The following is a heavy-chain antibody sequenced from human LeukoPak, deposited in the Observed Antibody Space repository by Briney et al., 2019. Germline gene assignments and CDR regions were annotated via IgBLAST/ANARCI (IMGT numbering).Heavy chain of an antibody. V-gene: IGHV4-59*01. J-gene: IGHJ4*02. D-gene: IGHD3-22*01. CDR3: ARDTRYYDNSGYYYFDY. Sequence: SETLSLTCTVSGASISSYRWNWIRQPPGKGLEWIGYMHYSGSTNYNPSLKSRVTISVDTSKHQLSLKLNSVTSADTAVYYCARDTRYYDNSGYYYFDYWGRGTLVTVSS. CDR2: MHYSGST. CDR1: GASISSYR.